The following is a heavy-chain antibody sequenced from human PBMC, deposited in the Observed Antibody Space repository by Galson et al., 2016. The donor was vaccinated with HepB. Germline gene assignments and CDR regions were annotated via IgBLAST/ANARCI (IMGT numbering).Heavy chain of an antibody. Sequence: SLRLSCAASGFIFRNYWMTWVRQAPGKGLEWVANINRDGSEKYYMHSVRGRFTISRDSAKNLVFLQMNSLRAEDTAVYHCARAMSGSYDFWGQGILVTVS. V-gene: IGHV3-7*01. D-gene: IGHD1-26*01. CDR1: GFIFRNYW. CDR2: INRDGSEK. CDR3: ARAMSGSYDF. J-gene: IGHJ4*02.